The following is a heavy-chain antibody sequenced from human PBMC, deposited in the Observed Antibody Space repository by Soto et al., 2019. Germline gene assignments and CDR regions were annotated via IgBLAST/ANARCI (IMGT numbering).Heavy chain of an antibody. CDR3: ARQRVVVPAAMIGVGYYGMDV. D-gene: IGHD2-2*01. V-gene: IGHV5-51*01. J-gene: IGHJ6*02. Sequence: PGGSQKISCNGSGYSFTSYWVGWVRQMPGKGLEWRGIIYPGDSHTRYSPSFQGQVTISADKSISTAYLQWSSLKASDTAMYYCARQRVVVPAAMIGVGYYGMDVWGQGTTVTVSS. CDR2: IYPGDSHT. CDR1: GYSFTSYW.